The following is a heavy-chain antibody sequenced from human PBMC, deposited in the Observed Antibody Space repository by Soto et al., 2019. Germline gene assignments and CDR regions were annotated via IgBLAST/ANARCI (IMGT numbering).Heavy chain of an antibody. V-gene: IGHV3-23*01. CDR1: GFTFSSYA. J-gene: IGHJ4*02. CDR3: AKDGSGSYYLFDY. Sequence: PGGSLRLSCAASGFTFSSYAMSWVRQAPGKGLEWVSAISGSGGSTYYADSVKGRFTISRDNSKNTLYLQMNSLRAEYTAVYYCAKDGSGSYYLFDYWGQGTLVTVSS. CDR2: ISGSGGST. D-gene: IGHD3-10*01.